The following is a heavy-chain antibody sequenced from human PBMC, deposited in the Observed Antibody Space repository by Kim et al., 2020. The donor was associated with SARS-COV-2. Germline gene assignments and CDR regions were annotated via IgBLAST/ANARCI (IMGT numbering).Heavy chain of an antibody. CDR1: GGSFSGYY. CDR2: INHSGTT. J-gene: IGHJ4*02. D-gene: IGHD1-1*01. CDR3: AGAPAWNDVPYFDY. V-gene: IGHV4-34*01. Sequence: SETLSLTCAVYGGSFSGYYWTWIRQSPGKGLEWIGAINHSGTTNYNPSLKSRLTVSVDTPKNQFSLGLRSLTPADTAVYYCAGAPAWNDVPYFDYWGQGILVTVSS.